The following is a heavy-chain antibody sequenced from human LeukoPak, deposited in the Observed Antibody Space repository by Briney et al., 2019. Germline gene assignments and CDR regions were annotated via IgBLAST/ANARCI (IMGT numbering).Heavy chain of an antibody. CDR3: ARVFRGALNWFDP. CDR1: GFTFSDYY. V-gene: IGHV3-11*04. Sequence: PGGSLRLSCAASGFTFSDYYMSWIRQAPGKGLEWVSYISSSGSTIYCADSVKGRFTISRDNAKNSLYLQMNSLRAEDTAVYYCARVFRGALNWFDPWGQGTLVTVSS. CDR2: ISSSGSTI. J-gene: IGHJ5*02. D-gene: IGHD3-10*01.